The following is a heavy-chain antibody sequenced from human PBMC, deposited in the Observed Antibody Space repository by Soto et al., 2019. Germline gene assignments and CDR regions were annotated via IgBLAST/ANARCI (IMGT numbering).Heavy chain of an antibody. CDR2: ISAYNGNT. V-gene: IGHV1-18*01. Sequence: QVQLVQSGAEVKKPGASVKVSCKASGYTFTSYGISWVRQAPGQGLEWMGWISAYNGNTNYAQQLQGRVTMTTDTSTSTAYMELRSLRSDDTAVYYCARDPYYDYIWGSYRYKYNWFDPWGQGTLVTVSS. J-gene: IGHJ5*02. D-gene: IGHD3-16*02. CDR1: GYTFTSYG. CDR3: ARDPYYDYIWGSYRYKYNWFDP.